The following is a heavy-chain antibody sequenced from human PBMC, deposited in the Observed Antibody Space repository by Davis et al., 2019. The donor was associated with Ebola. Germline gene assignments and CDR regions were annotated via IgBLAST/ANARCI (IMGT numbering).Heavy chain of an antibody. CDR3: ARGYYDFWSGYYTRCGMDV. CDR2: ISWNSGSI. CDR1: GFTFDDYA. D-gene: IGHD3-3*01. J-gene: IGHJ6*02. Sequence: GGSLRLSCAASGFTFDDYAMHWVRQAPGKGLEWVSGISWNSGSIGYADSVKGRFTISRDNAKNSLYLQMNSLRAEDTAVYYCARGYYDFWSGYYTRCGMDVWGQGTTVTVSS. V-gene: IGHV3-9*01.